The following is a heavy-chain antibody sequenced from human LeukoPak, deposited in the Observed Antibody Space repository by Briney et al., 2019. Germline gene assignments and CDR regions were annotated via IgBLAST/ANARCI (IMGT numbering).Heavy chain of an antibody. D-gene: IGHD5-24*01. CDR2: IYYSGST. V-gene: IGHV4-39*07. Sequence: PSETLSLTCTVSGGSISSSSYYWGWIRQPPGKGLEWIGSIYYSGSTYYNPSLKSRVTISVDTSKNQFSLKLSSVTAADTAVYYCARDRRTEMATTIWGQGTMVTVSS. J-gene: IGHJ3*02. CDR3: ARDRRTEMATTI. CDR1: GGSISSSSYY.